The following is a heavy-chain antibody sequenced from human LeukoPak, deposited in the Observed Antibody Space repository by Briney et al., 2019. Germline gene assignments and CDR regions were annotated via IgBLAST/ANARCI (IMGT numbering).Heavy chain of an antibody. D-gene: IGHD1-14*01. V-gene: IGHV1-2*02. CDR3: ARPKKITAPTYGVDV. CDR2: INPNSGGT. Sequence: ASVKVSCKASGYTFTGYYMHWVRQAPGQGLEWMGWINPNSGGTNYAQKFQGRVTMTRDTSISTAYLELSKLRSDDTAVYYFARPKKITAPTYGVDVWGQGTTVTVSS. CDR1: GYTFTGYY. J-gene: IGHJ6*01.